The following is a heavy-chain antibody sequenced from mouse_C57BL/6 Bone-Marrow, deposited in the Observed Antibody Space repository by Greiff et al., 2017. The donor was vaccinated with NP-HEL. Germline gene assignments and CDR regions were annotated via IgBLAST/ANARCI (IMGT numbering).Heavy chain of an antibody. CDR2: IDPSDSYT. V-gene: IGHV1-69*01. D-gene: IGHD1-1*01. CDR3: ARKDGSSWYFDV. CDR1: GYTFTSYW. Sequence: QVQLKQPGAELVMPGASVKLSCKASGYTFTSYWMHWVKQRPGQGLEWIGEIDPSDSYTNYNQKFKGKSTLTVDKSSSTAYMQLSSLTSEDSAVYYCARKDGSSWYFDVWGTGTTVTVSS. J-gene: IGHJ1*03.